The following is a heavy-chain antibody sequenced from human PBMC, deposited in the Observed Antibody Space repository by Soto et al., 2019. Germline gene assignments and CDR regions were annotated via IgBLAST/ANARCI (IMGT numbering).Heavy chain of an antibody. CDR2: IYYSGST. V-gene: IGHV4-39*01. J-gene: IGHJ6*02. D-gene: IGHD6-19*01. Sequence: QLQLQESGPGLVKPSETLSLTCTVCGGSISSSSYYWGWIRQPPGKGLEWIGSIYYSGSTYYNPSLKSRVTISVDTSKNQFSRKLSSVTAADTAVYYWARSGQWLVGMDVWGQGTTVTVSS. CDR1: GGSISSSSYY. CDR3: ARSGQWLVGMDV.